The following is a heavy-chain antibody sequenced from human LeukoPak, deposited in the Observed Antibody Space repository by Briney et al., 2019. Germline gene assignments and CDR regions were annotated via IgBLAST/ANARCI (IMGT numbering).Heavy chain of an antibody. CDR2: IYYSGST. V-gene: IGHV4-39*01. Sequence: SETLSLTCTVSGGSISSSSYYWGWIRQPPGKGLEWIGSIYYSGSTYYNPSLKSRVTISVDTSKNQFSLKLSSVTAADTAVYYRARHWSYSFYFDYWGQGTLVTVSS. CDR3: ARHWSYSFYFDY. CDR1: GGSISSSSYY. D-gene: IGHD1-26*01. J-gene: IGHJ4*02.